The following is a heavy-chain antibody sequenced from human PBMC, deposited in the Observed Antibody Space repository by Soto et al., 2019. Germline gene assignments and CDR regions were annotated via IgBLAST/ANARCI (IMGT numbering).Heavy chain of an antibody. D-gene: IGHD3-10*01. CDR3: ARDLDGSGSYYTDY. J-gene: IGHJ4*02. CDR2: ISAYKGDT. CDR1: GYTFTNYG. V-gene: IGHV1-18*01. Sequence: ASVKVSCKASGYTFTNYGISWVRQAPGQGLEWMGWISAYKGDTNYAQNLRGRVTMTTGTSTNTAYMELRSLRDDDTAMYYCARDLDGSGSYYTDYWGPGTLVAFSS.